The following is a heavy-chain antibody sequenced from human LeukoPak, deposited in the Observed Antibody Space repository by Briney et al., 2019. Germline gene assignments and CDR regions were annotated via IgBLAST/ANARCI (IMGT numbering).Heavy chain of an antibody. CDR1: GYTFTGYY. Sequence: ASVKVSCTASGYTFTGYYMHWVREAPGQGLEWMGWISAYNGNTNYAQKLQGRVTMTTDTSTSTAYMELRSLRSDDTAVYYCARVGGLAMGKNYYYYYYMDVWGKGTTVTVSS. CDR2: ISAYNGNT. D-gene: IGHD1-26*01. J-gene: IGHJ6*03. CDR3: ARVGGLAMGKNYYYYYYMDV. V-gene: IGHV1-18*04.